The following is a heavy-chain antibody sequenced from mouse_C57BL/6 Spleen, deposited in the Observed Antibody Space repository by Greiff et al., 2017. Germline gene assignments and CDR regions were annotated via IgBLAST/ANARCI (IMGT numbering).Heavy chain of an antibody. Sequence: VQLQQPGTELVKPGASVKLSCKASGYTFTSYWMHWVKQRPGQGLEWIGNIIPSNGGTNYNEKFKSKATLTVHKSSSPAYMQLSSLTSEDSAVYYCARSDYDYDSYAMDYWGQGTSVTVSS. CDR1: GYTFTSYW. J-gene: IGHJ4*01. D-gene: IGHD2-4*01. V-gene: IGHV1-53*01. CDR3: ARSDYDYDSYAMDY. CDR2: IIPSNGGT.